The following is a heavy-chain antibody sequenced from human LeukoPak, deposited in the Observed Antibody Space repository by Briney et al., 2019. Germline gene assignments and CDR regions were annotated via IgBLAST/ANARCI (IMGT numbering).Heavy chain of an antibody. CDR1: GGSISRGGYS. Sequence: SETLSLTCAVSGGSISRGGYSWSWIRQPPGKGLEWIGYIYHSGSTYYNPSLKSRVTISVDRSKNQFSLKLSSVTAADTAVYYCARSPGDYYYYGMDVWGQGTTVTVSS. V-gene: IGHV4-30-2*01. CDR3: ARSPGDYYYYGMDV. CDR2: IYHSGST. J-gene: IGHJ6*02.